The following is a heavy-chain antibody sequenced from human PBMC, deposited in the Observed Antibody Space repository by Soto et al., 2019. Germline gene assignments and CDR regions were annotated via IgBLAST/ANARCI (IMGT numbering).Heavy chain of an antibody. CDR3: AREGRGYSYGNNWFDP. CDR1: GGSISSYY. V-gene: IGHV4-59*12. J-gene: IGHJ5*02. Sequence: SETLSLTCTVSGGSISSYYWSWIRQPPGKGLEWIGYIYYSGSTNYNPSLKSRVTISVDTSKNQFSLKLSSVTAADTAVYYCAREGRGYSYGNNWFDPWGQGTLVTVSS. CDR2: IYYSGST. D-gene: IGHD5-18*01.